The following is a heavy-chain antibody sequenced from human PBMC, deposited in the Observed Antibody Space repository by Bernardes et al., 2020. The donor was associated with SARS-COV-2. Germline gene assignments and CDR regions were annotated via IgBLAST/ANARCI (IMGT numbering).Heavy chain of an antibody. CDR2: IDPDGTTI. V-gene: IGHV3-74*01. D-gene: IGHD6-19*01. Sequence: GGSLRLSCSASGFTLSSSWMHWVRQAPGKGLVWVSRIDPDGTTINYADSVKGRFTISRDNAKNILYLQMNSLRVDDTAVYYCGKRDVAGVNWYFDLWGRGTLVTVSS. J-gene: IGHJ2*01. CDR3: GKRDVAGVNWYFDL. CDR1: GFTLSSSW.